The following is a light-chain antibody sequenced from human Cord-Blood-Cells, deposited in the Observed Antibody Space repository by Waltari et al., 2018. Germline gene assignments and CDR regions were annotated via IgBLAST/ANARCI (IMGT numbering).Light chain of an antibody. CDR1: TSAVGGYKY. CDR2: EVS. CDR3: SSYAGSNNYV. J-gene: IGLJ1*01. Sequence: QSSLTQPPSASGSPGQSVTIPCTGPTSAVGGYKYVSWYQQHPGNAPKLMIYEVSKRPSWVPVRCAGAKSGNTASLTFSGLQAEDEADYSCSSYAGSNNYVCGTGTKVTVL. V-gene: IGLV2-8*01.